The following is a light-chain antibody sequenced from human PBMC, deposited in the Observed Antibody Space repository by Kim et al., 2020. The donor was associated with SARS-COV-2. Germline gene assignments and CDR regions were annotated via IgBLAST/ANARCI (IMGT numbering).Light chain of an antibody. V-gene: IGKV3-15*01. Sequence: EIVMTQSPATLSVSPGERATLSCRASQSVSSTLAWYQQIPGQAPRLLIYGASTRATGFPARFSASGSGTEFTLTISSLQSEDFAVYYCRQYYEWPFTFGPGTKVDIK. CDR3: RQYYEWPFT. CDR1: QSVSST. J-gene: IGKJ3*01. CDR2: GAS.